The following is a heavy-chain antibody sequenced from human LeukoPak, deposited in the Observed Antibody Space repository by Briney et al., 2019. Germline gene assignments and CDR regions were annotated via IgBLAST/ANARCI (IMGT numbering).Heavy chain of an antibody. CDR3: ARDLAAYSYGLLLY. CDR2: ISAYNGNT. V-gene: IGHV1-18*01. CDR1: GYTFTSYG. D-gene: IGHD5-18*01. Sequence: ASVKVSCKASGYTFTSYGISWVRQAPGQGLEWIGWISAYNGNTNYAQKLQGRVTMTRDMSTRTVYMELSSMRSEDTAVYYCARDLAAYSYGLLLYWGQGTLVTVSS. J-gene: IGHJ4*02.